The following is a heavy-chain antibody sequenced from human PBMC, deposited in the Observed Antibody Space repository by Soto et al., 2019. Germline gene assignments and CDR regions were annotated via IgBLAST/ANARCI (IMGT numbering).Heavy chain of an antibody. D-gene: IGHD3-3*01. CDR2: ISGSGGST. CDR3: AKDVRPYYDFWSGYPHYFDY. CDR1: GFLFCSSW. V-gene: IGHV3-23*01. J-gene: IGHJ4*02. Sequence: AGGFLRLSCAASGFLFCSSWMNRVRQAPGKGLEWVSAISGSGGSTYYADSVKGRFTISRDNSKNTLYLQMNSLRAEDTAVYYCAKDVRPYYDFWSGYPHYFDYWGQGTLVTVSS.